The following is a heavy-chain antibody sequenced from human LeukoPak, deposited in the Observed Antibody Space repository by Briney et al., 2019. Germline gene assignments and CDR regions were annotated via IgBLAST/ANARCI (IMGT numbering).Heavy chain of an antibody. J-gene: IGHJ5*02. CDR3: TRDTGTTGEVKFDP. Sequence: SETLSLTCTVSGGSISSYYWSWLRQPAGKGLEWIGRIYTSGSTTYNPSLKSRVTMSVDTSKNQFSLKLSSVTAADTAVYFCTRDTGTTGEVKFDPWGQGTLVTVSS. D-gene: IGHD4-17*01. CDR1: GGSISSYY. V-gene: IGHV4-4*07. CDR2: IYTSGST.